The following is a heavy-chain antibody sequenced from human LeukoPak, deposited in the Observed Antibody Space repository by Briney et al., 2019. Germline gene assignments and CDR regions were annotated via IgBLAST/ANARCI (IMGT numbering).Heavy chain of an antibody. CDR1: GYTFTSYG. D-gene: IGHD3-16*02. Sequence: GASVTVSCKASGYTFTSYGISWVRQAPGQGLEWMGWIITYKNNTNYAQKLQGRLTMTTDTSTSTAYMELRSLRSDDTAVYYCAREPGSYRSDYWGQGTLVTVSS. J-gene: IGHJ4*02. CDR3: AREPGSYRSDY. CDR2: IITYKNNT. V-gene: IGHV1-18*01.